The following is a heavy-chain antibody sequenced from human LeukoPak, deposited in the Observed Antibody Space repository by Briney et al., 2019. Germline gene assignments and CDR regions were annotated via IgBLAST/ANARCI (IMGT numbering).Heavy chain of an antibody. CDR3: ARVSVEMATITDYYYYYYMDV. CDR2: INPSGGST. V-gene: IGHV1-46*01. CDR1: GYTFTSYY. J-gene: IGHJ6*03. Sequence: GASVKVSCKASGYTFTSYYIHWVRQAPGQGLEWMGLINPSGGSTNYAQKFQGRVTMTRDMSTSTVYMELSSLRSEDTAVYYCARVSVEMATITDYYYYYYMDVWGKGTTVTISS. D-gene: IGHD5-24*01.